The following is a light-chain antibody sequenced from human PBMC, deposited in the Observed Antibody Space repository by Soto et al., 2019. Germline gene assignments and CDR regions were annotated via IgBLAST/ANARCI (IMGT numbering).Light chain of an antibody. Sequence: QSALTQPRSVSGSPGQSVTISCTGTNSDIGGYNYVSWYQQHPGKAPKVMIYDVNRRPSGVPDRFSGSKSGNMASLTISGLQAEDEADYYCCSYAGSYNFWVFGGGTKLTVL. J-gene: IGLJ3*02. CDR2: DVN. V-gene: IGLV2-11*01. CDR1: NSDIGGYNY. CDR3: CSYAGSYNFWV.